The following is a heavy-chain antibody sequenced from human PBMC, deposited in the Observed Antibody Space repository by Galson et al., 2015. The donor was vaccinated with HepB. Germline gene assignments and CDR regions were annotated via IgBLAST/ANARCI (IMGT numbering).Heavy chain of an antibody. D-gene: IGHD1-26*01. V-gene: IGHV3-23*01. CDR2: IYGGGNGP. CDR3: AKFRGHPHYDYHMDV. Sequence: FLRLSCAASGFDFSSYAMAWVRQAPGKGLEWVSSIYGGGNGPNYADSVKGRFTTSRDNPKNTLFLQMGNLRVEDTAIYYCAKFRGHPHYDYHMDVWGKGTTVTVSS. CDR1: GFDFSSYA. J-gene: IGHJ6*03.